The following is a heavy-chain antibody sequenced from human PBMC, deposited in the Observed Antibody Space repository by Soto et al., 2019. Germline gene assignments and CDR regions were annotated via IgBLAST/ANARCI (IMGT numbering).Heavy chain of an antibody. CDR2: IYYSGST. D-gene: IGHD6-13*01. Sequence: QLQLQESGPRLVKPSETLSLTCTVSGGSISSSTSYWGWIRQPPGKGLEWIGNIYYSGSTYYNPSLKCSVTLSADTSKNQFSLRASSVTAADTAVYYCARMSANTRTAEGHVAFDVWGQGTMVTVSS. CDR1: GGSISSSTSY. J-gene: IGHJ3*01. CDR3: ARMSANTRTAEGHVAFDV. V-gene: IGHV4-39*01.